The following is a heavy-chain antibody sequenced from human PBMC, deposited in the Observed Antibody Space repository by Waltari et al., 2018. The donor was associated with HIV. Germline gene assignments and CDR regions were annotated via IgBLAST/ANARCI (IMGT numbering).Heavy chain of an antibody. CDR1: GFSLSTTGVG. CDR2: IYWNGHK. CDR3: AHSDLYYYENRGYPSPFDN. V-gene: IGHV2-5*01. D-gene: IGHD3-22*01. Sequence: QITLKESGPTLVKPTQTLTLTCTFPGFSLSTTGVGVGWIRQPPGKALEWLALIYWNGHKYYSPDPKGEHTIPKATSKSQVVLTMTNMDPVDTATYYCAHSDLYYYENRGYPSPFDNWGPGTLVTVSS. J-gene: IGHJ4*02.